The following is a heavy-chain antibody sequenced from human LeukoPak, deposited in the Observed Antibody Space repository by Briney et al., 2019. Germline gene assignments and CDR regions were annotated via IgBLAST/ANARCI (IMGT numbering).Heavy chain of an antibody. V-gene: IGHV4-34*01. J-gene: IGHJ4*02. CDR1: GGSFSGYY. CDR3: ARRRFWSGYFIDPYYFDY. CDR2: INHSGST. D-gene: IGHD3-3*01. Sequence: SETLSLTCAVYGGSFSGYYWSWIRQPPGKGLEWIGEINHSGSTNYNPSLKSRVTISVDTSKNQFSLKLSSVTAADTAVYYCARRRFWSGYFIDPYYFDYWGQGTLVTVSS.